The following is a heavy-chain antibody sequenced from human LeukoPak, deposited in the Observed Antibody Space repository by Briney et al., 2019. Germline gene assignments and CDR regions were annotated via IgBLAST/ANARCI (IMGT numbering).Heavy chain of an antibody. CDR2: IYSGGNT. CDR3: GRYDHPVITPIDS. Sequence: SETLSLTCTVSGDSISSSSYYWGWIRQPPGTGLERIGSIYSGGNTYYNPSLKSRVTISVDASKNQCSLSLSSVTAADTAVYYCGRYDHPVITPIDSWGQGTLVTVSS. J-gene: IGHJ4*02. D-gene: IGHD3-3*01. V-gene: IGHV4-39*01. CDR1: GDSISSSSYY.